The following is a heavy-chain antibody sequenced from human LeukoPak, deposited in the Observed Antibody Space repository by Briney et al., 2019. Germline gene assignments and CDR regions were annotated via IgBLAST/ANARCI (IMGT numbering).Heavy chain of an antibody. CDR3: ARDSYSSSPNWFDP. V-gene: IGHV3-NL1*01. Sequence: GGSLRLSCAASGFTFSSYGMHWVRQAPGKGPEWVSVIKNGGENIDYAKSVRGRFTISRDNSKNTLYLQMNSLRAEDTAVYYCARDSYSSSPNWFDPWGQGTLVTVSS. CDR1: GFTFSSYG. D-gene: IGHD6-6*01. J-gene: IGHJ5*02. CDR2: IKNGGENI.